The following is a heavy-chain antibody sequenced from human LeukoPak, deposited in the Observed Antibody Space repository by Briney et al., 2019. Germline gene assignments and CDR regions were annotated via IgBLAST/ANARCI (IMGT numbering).Heavy chain of an antibody. J-gene: IGHJ4*02. CDR1: GGSFSGYY. V-gene: IGHV4-34*01. CDR3: ARGNTVTYFDY. Sequence: SETLSLTCAVYGGSFSGYYWSWIRQPPGKGLEWIGEINHSGSTNYNPSLKSRVTISVDTSKNQFSLKLSSVTAADTAVYYCARGNTVTYFDYWGQGTLVTVSS. CDR2: INHSGST. D-gene: IGHD4-17*01.